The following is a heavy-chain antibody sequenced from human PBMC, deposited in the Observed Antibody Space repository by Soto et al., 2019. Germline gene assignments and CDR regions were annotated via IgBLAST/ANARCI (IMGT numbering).Heavy chain of an antibody. J-gene: IGHJ6*02. CDR1: GFTFSTYA. V-gene: IGHV3-23*01. Sequence: EVQLLESGGGLVQPGGSLRLSCAASGFTFSTYAMNWVRQAPGKGLVWVSAISGSGGSTSYADSVKGRFTISRDNSKNTQYLKMNSQRAEDTAVYECAKWGTMVRGVIRNWGQGTTVTVSS. CDR3: AKWGTMVRGVIRN. D-gene: IGHD3-10*01. CDR2: ISGSGGST.